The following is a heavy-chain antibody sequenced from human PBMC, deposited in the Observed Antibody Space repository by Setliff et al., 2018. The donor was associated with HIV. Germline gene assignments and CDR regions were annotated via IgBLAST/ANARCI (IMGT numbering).Heavy chain of an antibody. CDR1: GFTFDDYG. CDR3: ARGGVEQPYYYYMDV. V-gene: IGHV3-20*04. Sequence: LRLSCAASGFTFDDYGMSWVRQAPGKGLEWVSGISWNGGSTGYADSVKGRFTISRDNAKNSLYLQMSSLRAEDTALYYCARGGVEQPYYYYMDVWGKGTTVTVSS. D-gene: IGHD6-13*01. J-gene: IGHJ6*03. CDR2: ISWNGGST.